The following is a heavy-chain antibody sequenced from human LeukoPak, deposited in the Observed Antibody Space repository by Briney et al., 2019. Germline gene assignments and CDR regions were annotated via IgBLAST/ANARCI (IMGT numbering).Heavy chain of an antibody. D-gene: IGHD1-1*01. CDR2: IYYSGST. CDR1: GGSVSSYY. CDR3: SRLNGGYFDY. J-gene: IGHJ4*02. V-gene: IGHV4-59*08. Sequence: SETLSLTCTVSGGSVSSYYWSWIRQPPGKGLEWIGYIYYSGSTNYNPSLKSRVTISVDTSKNQFSLKLSSVTAADTAVYYSSRLNGGYFDYWGQGTLVTVSS.